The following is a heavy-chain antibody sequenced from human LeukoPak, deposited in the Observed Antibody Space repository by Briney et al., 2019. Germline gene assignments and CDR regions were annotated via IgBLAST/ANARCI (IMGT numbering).Heavy chain of an antibody. V-gene: IGHV3-23*01. CDR2: INPSAGST. Sequence: GGSLRLSCAASGFTFTTYAMNWVRQAPGKGLEWVSGINPSAGSTYYADSVKGRFTISRDNSKNTLYLQMNSLGVEDTAVYYCAKENDFWSGYHHAFDIWGQGTMVTVSS. CDR3: AKENDFWSGYHHAFDI. D-gene: IGHD3-3*01. CDR1: GFTFTTYA. J-gene: IGHJ3*02.